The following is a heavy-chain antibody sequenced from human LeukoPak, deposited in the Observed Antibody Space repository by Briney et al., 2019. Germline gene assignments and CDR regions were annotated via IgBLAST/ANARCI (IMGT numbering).Heavy chain of an antibody. D-gene: IGHD3-22*01. V-gene: IGHV3-23*01. J-gene: IGHJ4*02. CDR1: GFTFSSYA. CDR3: AKGYYYDSSGYSH. Sequence: GGSLRLSCAASGFTFSSYAISWVRQAPGKGLEWVSAISGNGGSTYYADSVKDRFTISRDNPKNTLYLQMNILRAEHTAVCDCAKGYYYDSSGYSHWGQGTLVTVSS. CDR2: ISGNGGST.